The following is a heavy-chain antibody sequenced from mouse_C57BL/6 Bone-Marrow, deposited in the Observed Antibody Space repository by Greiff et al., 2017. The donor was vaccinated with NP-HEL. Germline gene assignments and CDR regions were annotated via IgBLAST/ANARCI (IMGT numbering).Heavy chain of an antibody. Sequence: QVQLKQPGAELVKPGASVKLSCKASGYSFTSYWMHWVKQRPGQGLEWIGMIHPNSGSTNYNEKFKSKATLTVDKSSSTAYMQLSSLTSADSAVYYCADVMRDWGQGTTLTVSS. CDR3: ADVMRD. D-gene: IGHD2-3*01. CDR2: IHPNSGST. J-gene: IGHJ2*01. V-gene: IGHV1-64*01. CDR1: GYSFTSYW.